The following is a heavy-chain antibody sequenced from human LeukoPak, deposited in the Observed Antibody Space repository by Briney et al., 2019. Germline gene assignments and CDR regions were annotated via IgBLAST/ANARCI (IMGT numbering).Heavy chain of an antibody. Sequence: SETLSLTCTVSGGSISSYYWGWIRQPPGKGPEWIGYIYYSGTTNYNPSLKSRVTISVDTSKNQFFLKLSSVTAADTAVYYCSRENGAFSPFGFWGQGTLVTVPS. D-gene: IGHD2-8*01. CDR2: IYYSGTT. V-gene: IGHV4-59*01. CDR3: SRENGAFSPFGF. CDR1: GGSISSYY. J-gene: IGHJ4*02.